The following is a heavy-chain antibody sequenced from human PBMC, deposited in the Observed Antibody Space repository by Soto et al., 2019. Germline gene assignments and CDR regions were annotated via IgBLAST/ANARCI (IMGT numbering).Heavy chain of an antibody. Sequence: PSETLSLTCAVSGGSISSGGYSWSWIRQPPGKGLEWIGYIYHSGGTYYSPSLESRVTISGDRSKNQFSLKLSPVTAADTAVYYCAREFSGSYFPDYWGQGTLVTVSS. CDR2: IYHSGGT. CDR1: GGSISSGGYS. J-gene: IGHJ4*02. V-gene: IGHV4-30-2*01. D-gene: IGHD1-26*01. CDR3: AREFSGSYFPDY.